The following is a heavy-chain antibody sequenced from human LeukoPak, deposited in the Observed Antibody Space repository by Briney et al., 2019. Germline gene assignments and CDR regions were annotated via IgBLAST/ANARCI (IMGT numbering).Heavy chain of an antibody. V-gene: IGHV1-69*13. Sequence: GASVKVSCKASGYTFTSYAMNWVRQAPGQGLEWMGGIIPIFGTANYAQKFQGRVTITADESTSTAYMELSSLRSEDTAVYYCARVPGWELREFVYWGQGTLVTVSS. D-gene: IGHD1-26*01. CDR2: IIPIFGTA. CDR3: ARVPGWELREFVY. CDR1: GYTFTSYA. J-gene: IGHJ4*02.